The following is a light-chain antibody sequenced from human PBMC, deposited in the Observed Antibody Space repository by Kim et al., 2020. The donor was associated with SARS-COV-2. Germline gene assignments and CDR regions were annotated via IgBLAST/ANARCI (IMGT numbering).Light chain of an antibody. CDR2: GAS. CDR1: QAISNY. CDR3: LQHNTYPWT. Sequence: ASVGDRVTITCRASQAISNYLAWFQQKPGKVPKRLIYGASSLHTGVPSRFSGSGSGTEFTLTISSLQPEDFATYYCLQHNTYPWTFGQGTKVEIK. J-gene: IGKJ1*01. V-gene: IGKV1-17*03.